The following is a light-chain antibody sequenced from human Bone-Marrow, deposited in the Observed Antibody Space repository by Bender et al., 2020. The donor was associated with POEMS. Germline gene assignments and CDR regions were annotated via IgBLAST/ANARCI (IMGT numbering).Light chain of an antibody. V-gene: IGLV2-23*02. J-gene: IGLJ3*02. Sequence: QSALTQPASVSGSPGQSITISCTGASSDVGAYNLVSWFQQHPGKAPELMIYDVSDRPSGVSNRFSGSKSGNTASLTISGLQPEDEADYYCCSYAGSYTWVFGGGTTLTVL. CDR2: DVS. CDR3: CSYAGSYTWV. CDR1: SSDVGAYNL.